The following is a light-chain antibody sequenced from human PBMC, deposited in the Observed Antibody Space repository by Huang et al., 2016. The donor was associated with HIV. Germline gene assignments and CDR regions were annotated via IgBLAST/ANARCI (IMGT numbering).Light chain of an antibody. J-gene: IGKJ1*01. Sequence: DIVMTQSPLSLPVTPGEPASISCRSSQTLLHTKGYNYLDWYLQKPGQSPQLLLYLGSNRAPGVPDRFSGSGSGTDFTLKISRVEAEDVGIYYCMQALQTPRTFGQGTKVEIK. CDR2: LGS. CDR3: MQALQTPRT. V-gene: IGKV2-28*01. CDR1: QTLLHTKGYNY.